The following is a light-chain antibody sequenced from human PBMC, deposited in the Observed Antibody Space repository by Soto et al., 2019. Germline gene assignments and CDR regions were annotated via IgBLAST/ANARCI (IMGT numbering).Light chain of an antibody. Sequence: DIVMTQSPATLSVSPGERATLSCRASQSIGIILAWYQQRPGQAPRLLIYGASTRASGLPARFSGSGSGTEFTLTISSLQSEDLGVYYCQQYSESPYTFGQGSKLEIK. CDR2: GAS. J-gene: IGKJ2*01. V-gene: IGKV3-15*01. CDR1: QSIGII. CDR3: QQYSESPYT.